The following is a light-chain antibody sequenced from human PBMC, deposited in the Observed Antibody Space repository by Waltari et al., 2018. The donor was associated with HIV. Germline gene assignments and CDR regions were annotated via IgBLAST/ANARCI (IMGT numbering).Light chain of an antibody. V-gene: IGLV1-47*01. CDR2: RNN. CDR1: SSNIGSTY. Sequence: QSVQPNPLPAYGTRGRTVTIPCTASSSNIGSTYVAWSRQFPGTAPKLLIYRNNQRPSGVPVRFSGSKSGTSASLAISGLRSEDEAGYYCAAWVDSRSVVFGGGTKLTVL. J-gene: IGLJ2*01. CDR3: AAWVDSRSVV.